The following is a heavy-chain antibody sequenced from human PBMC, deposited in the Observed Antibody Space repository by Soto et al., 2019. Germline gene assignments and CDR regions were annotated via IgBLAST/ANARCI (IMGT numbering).Heavy chain of an antibody. V-gene: IGHV3-9*01. CDR2: VSWNSGTV. CDR3: ATGFCSSAKCYTYSYMDV. Sequence: EVQLVESGGTLVQPGRSLRLSCAASGFSFDEYALHWVRQVPGNSLAWVSGVSWNSGTVGYGDSVKVRFTISRDNDKNYLYLQMTSLRAEDTAMYYCATGFCSSAKCYTYSYMDVWGKGTAFTFSS. J-gene: IGHJ6*03. D-gene: IGHD2-2*01. CDR1: GFSFDEYA.